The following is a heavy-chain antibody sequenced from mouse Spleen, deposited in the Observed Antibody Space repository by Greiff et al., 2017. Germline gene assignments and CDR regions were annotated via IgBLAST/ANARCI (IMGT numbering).Heavy chain of an antibody. Sequence: VQLQQPGAELVMPGASVKLSCKASGYTFTSYWMHWVKQRPGQGLEWIGEIDPSDSYTNYNQKFKGKATLTVDKSSSTAYMQLSSLTSEDSAVYYCARGRGTVFAYWGQGTLVTVSA. CDR3: ARGRGTVFAY. CDR2: IDPSDSYT. J-gene: IGHJ3*01. CDR1: GYTFTSYW. V-gene: IGHV1-69*01. D-gene: IGHD4-1*01.